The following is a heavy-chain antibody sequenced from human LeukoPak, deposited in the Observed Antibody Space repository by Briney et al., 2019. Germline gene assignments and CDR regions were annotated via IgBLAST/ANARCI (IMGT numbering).Heavy chain of an antibody. Sequence: GGSLRLSYASSGFAFIDHYMSWIRQAPGKGLEWVSYIGTSPTMTYYGDSVKGRFTISRHNDNNSLYLQMNSLRAEDTAVYYCARGHYGPDFWGQGTLVTVSS. CDR1: GFAFIDHY. J-gene: IGHJ4*02. D-gene: IGHD4-17*01. CDR3: ARGHYGPDF. V-gene: IGHV3-11*01. CDR2: IGTSPTMT.